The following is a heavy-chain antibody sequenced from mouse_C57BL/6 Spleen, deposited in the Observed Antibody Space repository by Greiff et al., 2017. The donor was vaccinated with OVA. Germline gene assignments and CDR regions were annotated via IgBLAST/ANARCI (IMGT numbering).Heavy chain of an antibody. J-gene: IGHJ4*01. CDR2: INPNNGGT. D-gene: IGHD2-2*01. CDR1: GYTFTDYY. CDR3: ARGEKPGYHDYYAMDY. V-gene: IGHV1-26*01. Sequence: EVQLQQSGPELVKPGASVKISCKASGYTFTDYYMNWVKQSHGKSLEWIGDINPNNGGTSYNQKFKGKATLTVDKSSSTAYMELRSLTSEDSAFYYCARGEKPGYHDYYAMDYWGQGTSVTVSS.